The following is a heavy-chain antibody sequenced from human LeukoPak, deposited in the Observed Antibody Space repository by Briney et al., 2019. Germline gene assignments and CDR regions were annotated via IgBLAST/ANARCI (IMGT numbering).Heavy chain of an antibody. CDR2: ITSNGDKT. D-gene: IGHD1-26*01. CDR1: GFTFSSYA. J-gene: IGHJ4*02. CDR3: ARGGATTLFDS. V-gene: IGHV3-64*01. Sequence: GGSLRLSCAASGFTFSSYAMHWVRQAPGKGLEYVSAITSNGDKTYYGNSVKGRFTISRDNSKNTLYLQMGSLRIEDMAVYYCARGGATTLFDSWGQGTLVTVSS.